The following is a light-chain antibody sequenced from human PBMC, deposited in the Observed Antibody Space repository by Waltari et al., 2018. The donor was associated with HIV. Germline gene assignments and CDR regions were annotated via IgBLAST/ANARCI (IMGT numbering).Light chain of an antibody. CDR3: SSYTPTSFVV. V-gene: IGLV2-14*01. CDR1: NSDIGPYNS. CDR2: EVA. Sequence: QSALTQPASVSGSPGQSTTISCFGTNSDIGPYNSVSWYQQHPGKVPKPLIYEVANRPSGISHRFSGSKSGNTAYLTLSGLQAEDEADYYCSSYTPTSFVVFGGGTKLTVL. J-gene: IGLJ2*01.